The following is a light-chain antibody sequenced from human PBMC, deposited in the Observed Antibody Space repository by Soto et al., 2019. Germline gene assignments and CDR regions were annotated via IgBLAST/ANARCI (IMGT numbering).Light chain of an antibody. J-gene: IGKJ2*01. Sequence: EIVMTQSPATLAVSPGERAALSCRASQSVSSNFAWYQQKPGQAPRLLIYGASSRATGTPARFSGSESGTEFTHTISSLQSEDFAVYYCQQYNNWPYTFGLGTKLEMK. CDR1: QSVSSN. CDR2: GAS. V-gene: IGKV3-15*01. CDR3: QQYNNWPYT.